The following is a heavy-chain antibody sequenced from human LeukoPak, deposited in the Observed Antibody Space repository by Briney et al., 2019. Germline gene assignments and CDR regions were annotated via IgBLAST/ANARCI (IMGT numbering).Heavy chain of an antibody. J-gene: IGHJ4*02. D-gene: IGHD5-12*01. CDR1: GYTFTGYY. CDR3: ARVWGYSGYYDY. Sequence: ASVKVSCKASGYTFTGYYMHWVRQAPGQGLEWMGWINPNSGGTNYAQKFQGRVTMTRDTSISTAYMELSRLRSDDTAVYYCARVWGYSGYYDYWGQGTLVTVSS. CDR2: INPNSGGT. V-gene: IGHV1-2*02.